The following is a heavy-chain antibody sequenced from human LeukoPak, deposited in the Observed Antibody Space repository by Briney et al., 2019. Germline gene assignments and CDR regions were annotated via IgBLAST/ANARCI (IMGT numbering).Heavy chain of an antibody. Sequence: GGSLRLSCAASGFTFSSYSMNWVRQAPGKGLEWVSYISSSSTIYYADSVKGRFTISRDNAKNSLYLQMNSLRAEDTAVYYCARDNPPVGTYMDVWGKGTTVTVSS. D-gene: IGHD1-14*01. CDR1: GFTFSSYS. CDR2: ISSSSTI. J-gene: IGHJ6*03. CDR3: ARDNPPVGTYMDV. V-gene: IGHV3-48*01.